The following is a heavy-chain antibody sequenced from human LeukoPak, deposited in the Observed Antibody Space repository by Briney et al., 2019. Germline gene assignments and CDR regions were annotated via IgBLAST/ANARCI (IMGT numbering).Heavy chain of an antibody. CDR2: IYPSDSDT. J-gene: IGHJ4*02. CDR1: GYSFTSYW. V-gene: IGHV5-51*01. CDR3: ARHWVGGYCSSTSCYTGPDY. Sequence: GESLKISCKGSGYSFTSYWIGWVRQMPGKGLEWMGIIYPSDSDTRYSPSFQGQVTISADKSISTAYLQWSSLKASDTAMYYCARHWVGGYCSSTSCYTGPDYWGQGTLVTVSS. D-gene: IGHD2-2*02.